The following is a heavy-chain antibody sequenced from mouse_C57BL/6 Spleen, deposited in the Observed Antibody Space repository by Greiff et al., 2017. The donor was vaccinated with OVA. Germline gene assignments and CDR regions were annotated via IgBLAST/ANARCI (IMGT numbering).Heavy chain of an antibody. D-gene: IGHD2-4*01. CDR3: ARSALDYRFDY. Sequence: QVQLQQPGAELVKPGHSVKLSCKASGYTFTSYWMHWVKQWPGRGLEWMGRIDPNSGGTKYNEKLKSKAILTVDKPSRAAYMQLSSLTSEDSAVYYCARSALDYRFDYWGQGTTLTVSS. CDR2: IDPNSGGT. J-gene: IGHJ2*01. V-gene: IGHV1-72*01. CDR1: GYTFTSYW.